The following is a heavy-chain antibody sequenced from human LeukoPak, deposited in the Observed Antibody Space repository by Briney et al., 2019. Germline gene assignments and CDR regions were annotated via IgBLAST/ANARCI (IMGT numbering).Heavy chain of an antibody. D-gene: IGHD6-13*01. J-gene: IGHJ3*02. CDR1: GYTFTSFD. Sequence: GASVKVSCKASGYTFTSFDVNWVRQATGQGLEWMGWMNPNSGNTGYAQKFQGRVTMTRNTSIGTAYMELSSLRSEDTAVYYCARGSEYTGYSSSYDAFDIWGQGTMVTVSS. V-gene: IGHV1-8*01. CDR2: MNPNSGNT. CDR3: ARGSEYTGYSSSYDAFDI.